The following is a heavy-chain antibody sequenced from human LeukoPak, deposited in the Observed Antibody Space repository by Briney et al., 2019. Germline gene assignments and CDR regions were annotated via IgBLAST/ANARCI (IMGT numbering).Heavy chain of an antibody. J-gene: IGHJ4*02. CDR2: IDHSGST. CDR3: ARLGGSYGFDY. CDR1: GGSFSGYY. D-gene: IGHD1-26*01. V-gene: IGHV4-34*01. Sequence: SETLSLTCAVYGGSFSGYYWSWIRQPPGKGLEWIGEIDHSGSTRCNPSLKSRVTISVDTSKKQFSLKLSSVTAADTAVYYCARLGGSYGFDYWGQGTLVTVSS.